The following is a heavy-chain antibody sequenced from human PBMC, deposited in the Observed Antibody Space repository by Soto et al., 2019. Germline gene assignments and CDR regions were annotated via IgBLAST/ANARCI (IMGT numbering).Heavy chain of an antibody. D-gene: IGHD3-22*01. CDR3: ANLLLRPTNNWFDP. V-gene: IGHV3-23*01. CDR1: GFTFSSYA. CDR2: ISGSGGST. J-gene: IGHJ5*02. Sequence: EVQLLESGGGLVQPGGSPRLSCAASGFTFSSYAMSWVRQAPGKGLEWVSAISGSGGSTYYADSVKGRFTISRDNSKNTLYLQMNSLRAEDTAVYYCANLLLRPTNNWFDPWGQGTLVTVSS.